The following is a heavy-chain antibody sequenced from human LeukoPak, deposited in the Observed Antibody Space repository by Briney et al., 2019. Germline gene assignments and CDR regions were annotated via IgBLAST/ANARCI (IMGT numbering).Heavy chain of an antibody. Sequence: PSETLSLTCTVSGGSISSYYWSWIRQPPGKGLEWIGYIYYSGSTNYNPSLKSRVTISVDTSKNQFSLKLSSVTAADTAVYYRARGVRNYYDSSGYYPFDYWGQGTLVTVSS. CDR1: GGSISSYY. V-gene: IGHV4-59*01. D-gene: IGHD3-22*01. CDR3: ARGVRNYYDSSGYYPFDY. J-gene: IGHJ4*02. CDR2: IYYSGST.